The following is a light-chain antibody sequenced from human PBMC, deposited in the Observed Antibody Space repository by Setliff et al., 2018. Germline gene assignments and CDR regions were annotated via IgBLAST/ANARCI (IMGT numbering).Light chain of an antibody. J-gene: IGLJ1*01. CDR3: QSYDRSLSRYV. Sequence: QSVLTQPASVSGSPGQSITISCTGSAADVGAYNYVSWYQQHPGKAPKLIIYDVANRPSGVSDRFSGSKSATSASLAITGLQPEDEADYYCQSYDRSLSRYVFGTGTKVTVL. CDR2: DVA. V-gene: IGLV2-14*03. CDR1: AADVGAYNY.